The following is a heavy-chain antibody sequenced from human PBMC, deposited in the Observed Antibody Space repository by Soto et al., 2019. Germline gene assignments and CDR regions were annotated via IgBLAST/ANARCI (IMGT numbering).Heavy chain of an antibody. Sequence: GGSLRLSCAASGFTFISYAMHWGRQAPGKGLEWVAVISYDGSNKYYADSVKGRFTTSRDNSKNTLYLQMNSLRAEDTAVYYCARDIVVVPAAIGAGNWFDPWGQGTLVTVS. V-gene: IGHV3-30-3*01. J-gene: IGHJ5*02. D-gene: IGHD2-2*01. CDR2: ISYDGSNK. CDR1: GFTFISYA. CDR3: ARDIVVVPAAIGAGNWFDP.